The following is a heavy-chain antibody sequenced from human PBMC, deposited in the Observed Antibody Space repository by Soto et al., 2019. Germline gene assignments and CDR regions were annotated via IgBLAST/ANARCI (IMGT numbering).Heavy chain of an antibody. D-gene: IGHD3-22*01. J-gene: IGHJ5*02. CDR2: ISAYNGNT. CDR1: GYTFTSYG. CDR3: ARNRPYYYDSSGYFWFDP. V-gene: IGHV1-18*01. Sequence: QVQLVQSGAEVKKPGASVKVSCKASGYTFTSYGISWVRQAPGQGLEWMGWISAYNGNTNYAQKLQGRVTMTTDTSTSTAYMELRSLRCDDTAVYYCARNRPYYYDSSGYFWFDPWGQGTLVTVSS.